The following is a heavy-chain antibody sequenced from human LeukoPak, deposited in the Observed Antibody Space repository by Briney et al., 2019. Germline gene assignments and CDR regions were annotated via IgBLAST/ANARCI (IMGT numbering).Heavy chain of an antibody. CDR3: AKEGSQYVRLWCDY. V-gene: IGHV3-30*18. D-gene: IGHD2-8*02. CDR2: ISYGGSIQ. CDR1: GFTFSNYG. Sequence: PGGSLRLSCAASGFTFSNYGMHWVRQAPGTGLEWVAVISYGGSIQHYAASVKGRVTISRDNSRNTLSLQMNSLRPEDTGLYYCAKEGSQYVRLWCDYWGQGTPVTVSS. J-gene: IGHJ4*02.